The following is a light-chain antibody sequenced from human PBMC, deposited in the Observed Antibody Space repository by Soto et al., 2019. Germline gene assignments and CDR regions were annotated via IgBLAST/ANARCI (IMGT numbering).Light chain of an antibody. CDR2: EVS. Sequence: QSVLTQPASVSGSPGQSITISCTGTSSDVGRYHHVSWYQQHTGKAPKLMIYEVSNRPSGVSNRFSGSKSGNTASLTISGLQAEDEADYYCSSYIGSSTLFGGGTQLTVL. CDR3: SSYIGSSTL. V-gene: IGLV2-14*01. J-gene: IGLJ2*01. CDR1: SSDVGRYHH.